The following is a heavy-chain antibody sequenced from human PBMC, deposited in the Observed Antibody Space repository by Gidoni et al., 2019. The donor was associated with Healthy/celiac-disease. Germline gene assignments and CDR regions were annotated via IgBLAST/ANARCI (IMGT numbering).Heavy chain of an antibody. CDR2: IIPIVGTA. Sequence: QVQLVQSGAEVKKPGSSVKVSCKASGVTFSSSAISWVRQAPGQGLEWMGGIIPIVGTANYAQKFQGRVTITADESTSTAYMELSSLRSEDTAVYYCARERYYGSGSYNWFDPWGQGTLVTVSS. J-gene: IGHJ5*02. V-gene: IGHV1-69*01. CDR1: GVTFSSSA. D-gene: IGHD3-10*01. CDR3: ARERYYGSGSYNWFDP.